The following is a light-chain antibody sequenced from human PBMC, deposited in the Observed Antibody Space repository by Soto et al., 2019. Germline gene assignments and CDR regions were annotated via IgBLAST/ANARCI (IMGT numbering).Light chain of an antibody. CDR3: CSYAGSSTLV. V-gene: IGLV2-23*01. CDR1: SSDVGSYNL. J-gene: IGLJ2*01. Sequence: QSALTQPASVSGSPGQSITISCTGTSSDVGSYNLVSWYQQHPGKAPKLMIYEGSKRPSGVSNRFSGPKSGNTASLTISGLQAEDEADSYCCSYAGSSTLVFGRGTKLTVL. CDR2: EGS.